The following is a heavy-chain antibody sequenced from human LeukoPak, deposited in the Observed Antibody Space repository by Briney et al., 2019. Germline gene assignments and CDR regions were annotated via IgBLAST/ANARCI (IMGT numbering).Heavy chain of an antibody. D-gene: IGHD6-19*01. V-gene: IGHV3-23*01. CDR3: AKGWGPPSIAVASTGFDY. J-gene: IGHJ4*02. CDR1: GFTFSSYA. CDR2: ISGSGGST. Sequence: PGGSLRLSCAASGFTFSSYAMSWVRQAPGKGLEWVSAISGSGGSTYYADSVKGRFTISRDNSKNTLYLQMNSLRAEDTAVYYCAKGWGPPSIAVASTGFDYWGQGTLVTVSS.